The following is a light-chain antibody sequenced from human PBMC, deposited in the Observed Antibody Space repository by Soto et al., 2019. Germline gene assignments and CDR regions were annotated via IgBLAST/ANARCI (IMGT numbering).Light chain of an antibody. V-gene: IGLV4-69*01. CDR2: LNSDGSH. Sequence: QPLLTQSPSASASLGASVTVTCTLSSGHSSNAVAWHQQQPEKGPRYLMRLNSDGSHSKGDGIPDRFTGSSSGADRYLTISSLQSEDEADYYCQTWGTGIVVFGGGTKLTVL. J-gene: IGLJ3*02. CDR1: SGHSSNA. CDR3: QTWGTGIVV.